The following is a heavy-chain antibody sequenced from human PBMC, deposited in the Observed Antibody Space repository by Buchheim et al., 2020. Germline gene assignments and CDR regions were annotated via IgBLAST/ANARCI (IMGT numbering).Heavy chain of an antibody. Sequence: QVQLQESGPGLVKPSQTLSLTCTVSGGSIRSGAYYWSWIRQHPGKGLEWIGHIFYSGSAYYNPSLESRVTLSVDTSKNQFSLKLNSVTAADTAVYYCARALSRGYSYGYYNGIDVWGQGTT. CDR3: ARALSRGYSYGYYNGIDV. J-gene: IGHJ6*02. V-gene: IGHV4-31*03. CDR1: GGSIRSGAYY. D-gene: IGHD5-18*01. CDR2: IFYSGSA.